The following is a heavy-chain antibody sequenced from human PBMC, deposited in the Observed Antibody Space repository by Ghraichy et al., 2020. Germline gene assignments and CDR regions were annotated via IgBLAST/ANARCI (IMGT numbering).Heavy chain of an antibody. D-gene: IGHD2-15*01. Sequence: GGSLRLSCAASGFTFGGYAMNWVRQTPGKGLEWVSLISGKSDETRYADSVRGRFTISRDNSKNSLYVQMNSLTTEDTALYYCAKSVGRGYSKSRIFDSWGQGTLVTVSS. CDR3: AKSVGRGYSKSRIFDS. CDR2: ISGKSDET. CDR1: GFTFGGYA. J-gene: IGHJ4*02. V-gene: IGHV3-43*02.